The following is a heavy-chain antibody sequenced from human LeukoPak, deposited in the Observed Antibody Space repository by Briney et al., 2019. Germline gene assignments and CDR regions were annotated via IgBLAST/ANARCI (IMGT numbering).Heavy chain of an antibody. CDR3: ARDLGHDGGYSYGPYYYYYMDV. CDR1: GYTFTSYG. Sequence: ASVKVSCKASGYTFTSYGISWVRQAPGQGLEGMGWINPNSGGTNYAQKFQGRVTMTRDTSISTAYMELSRLRSDDTAVYYCARDLGHDGGYSYGPYYYYYMDVWGKGTTVTVSS. J-gene: IGHJ6*03. D-gene: IGHD5-18*01. V-gene: IGHV1-2*02. CDR2: INPNSGGT.